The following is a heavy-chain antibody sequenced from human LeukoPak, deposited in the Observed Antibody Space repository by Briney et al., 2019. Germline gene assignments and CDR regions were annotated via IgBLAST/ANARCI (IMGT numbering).Heavy chain of an antibody. CDR2: IYYSGTT. CDR3: AKGAGGFSYYNWFDP. Sequence: KTSETLSLTCTVSGGSISSSPYYWGWIRQPPGKGLEWIGSIYYSGTTHYSPSLESRVTISVDTSKNQFSLKVASVTAADTAIYYCAKGAGGFSYYNWFDPWGQGTPVTVSS. V-gene: IGHV4-39*07. J-gene: IGHJ5*02. D-gene: IGHD5-18*01. CDR1: GGSISSSPYY.